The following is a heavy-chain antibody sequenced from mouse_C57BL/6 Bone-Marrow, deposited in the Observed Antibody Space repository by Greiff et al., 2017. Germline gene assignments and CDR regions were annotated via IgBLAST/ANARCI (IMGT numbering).Heavy chain of an antibody. CDR3: ARGHYGFLAWFAY. D-gene: IGHD2-2*01. CDR1: GYSITSGYY. Sequence: EVQLVESGPGLVKPSQSLSLTCSVTGYSITSGYYWNWIRQFPGNKLEWMGYISYDGSNNYNPSLKNRIPITRDTSKNQFFLKLNSVTTEDTATYYCARGHYGFLAWFAYWGQGTLVTVSA. V-gene: IGHV3-6*01. J-gene: IGHJ3*01. CDR2: ISYDGSN.